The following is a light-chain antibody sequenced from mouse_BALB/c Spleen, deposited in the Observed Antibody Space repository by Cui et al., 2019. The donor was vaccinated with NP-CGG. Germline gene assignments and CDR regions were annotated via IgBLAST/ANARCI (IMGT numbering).Light chain of an antibody. Sequence: QAVVTQESALTTSPGETVTLTCRSSTGAVTTSNYANWVQEKPDHLFTGLIGGTNNRAPGVPARFSGSLIGDKAVLTITGAQTEDEAMYFCVLWYSKHWVFGGGTKLTVL. CDR3: VLWYSKHWV. V-gene: IGLV1*01. J-gene: IGLJ1*01. CDR1: TGAVTTSNY. CDR2: GTN.